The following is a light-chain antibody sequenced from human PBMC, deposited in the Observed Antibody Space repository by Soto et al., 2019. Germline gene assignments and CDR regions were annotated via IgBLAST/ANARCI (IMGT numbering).Light chain of an antibody. CDR1: QTISNY. Sequence: DIQMTQSPSSVSASVGDRVTITCRSSQTISNYLNWYQQKPGKAPKLLIYAASSLQSGVPSRFSGSGSGTDFTLTISSLQPEDFATYYCQQSYSTPTTFGQGTRLEI. J-gene: IGKJ5*01. V-gene: IGKV1-39*01. CDR3: QQSYSTPTT. CDR2: AAS.